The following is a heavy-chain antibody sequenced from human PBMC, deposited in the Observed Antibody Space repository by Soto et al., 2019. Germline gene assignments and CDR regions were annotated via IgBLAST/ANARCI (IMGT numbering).Heavy chain of an antibody. CDR2: IYWDGER. CDR1: GFSLNTSGVG. V-gene: IGHV2-5*02. J-gene: IGHJ4*02. CDR3: AHKGPIPVTIFDY. Sequence: SGPTLVKPTQTLTLTCTLSGFSLNTSGVGVGWIRQPPGKAPEWLALIYWDGERRYSPSLERRLTITKDTSKNQVVLTMTNMDPVDTATYYCAHKGPIPVTIFDYWGRGTLVTVSS. D-gene: IGHD4-17*01.